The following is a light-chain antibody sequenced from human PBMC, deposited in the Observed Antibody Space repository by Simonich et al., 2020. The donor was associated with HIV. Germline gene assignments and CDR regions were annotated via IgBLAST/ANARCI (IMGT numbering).Light chain of an antibody. CDR3: QQYYSTPYT. CDR1: QGVLYSSSNKNY. CDR2: WAS. Sequence: DIVMTQSPDSLAVSLGDRVTINCKSSQGVLYSSSNKNYLAGYQQKPGQPPKLLIYWASARQFGVPDRFSGSGSGTDFTLTISSLQAEDVALYYCQQYYSTPYTFGQGTKLEIK. V-gene: IGKV4-1*01. J-gene: IGKJ2*01.